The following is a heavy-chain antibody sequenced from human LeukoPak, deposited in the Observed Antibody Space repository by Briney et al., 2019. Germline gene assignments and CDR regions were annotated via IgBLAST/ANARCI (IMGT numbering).Heavy chain of an antibody. Sequence: SETLSLTCTVSGGSISNYYWSWIRQPPGKGLEWIGYIYYSGSTNYNPSLKSRVTMSVDTSKNQFSLKLSSVTAADTAVYYCARAVMVRGVIGSKGRFDPWGQGTLVTVSS. CDR2: IYYSGST. CDR1: GGSISNYY. J-gene: IGHJ5*02. CDR3: ARAVMVRGVIGSKGRFDP. D-gene: IGHD3-10*01. V-gene: IGHV4-59*12.